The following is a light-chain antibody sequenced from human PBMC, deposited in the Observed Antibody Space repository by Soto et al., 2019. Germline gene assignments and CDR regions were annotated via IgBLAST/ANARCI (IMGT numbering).Light chain of an antibody. CDR3: SSYTSSSTLGV. CDR1: SSDFGGYNY. V-gene: IGLV2-14*01. CDR2: DVS. J-gene: IGLJ1*01. Sequence: QSVLTQPASVSGSPGQSITISCTGTSSDFGGYNYVSWYQQHPGKAPKLMIYDVSNRPSGVSNRFSGSKSGNTASLTISGLQAEDEADYYCSSYTSSSTLGVFGTGTKV.